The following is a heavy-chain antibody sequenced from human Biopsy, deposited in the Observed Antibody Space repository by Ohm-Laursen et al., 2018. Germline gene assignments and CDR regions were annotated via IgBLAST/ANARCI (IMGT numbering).Heavy chain of an antibody. V-gene: IGHV3-73*01. D-gene: IGHD5-12*01. CDR3: TRSAGYGYDY. CDR1: GFNLSAFA. CDR2: IKKKSNNDAT. J-gene: IGHJ4*02. Sequence: GSLRLSCAASGFNLSAFALHWVRRASGRGLEWVGRIKKKSNNDATAYAESMKGRFSIFRDDSKSTSFLQMNSLKIEDTAVYFCTRSAGYGYDYWGQGILVTVSS.